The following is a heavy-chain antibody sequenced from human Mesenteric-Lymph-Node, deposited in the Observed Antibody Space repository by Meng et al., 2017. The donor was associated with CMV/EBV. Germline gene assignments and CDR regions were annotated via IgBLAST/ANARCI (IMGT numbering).Heavy chain of an antibody. V-gene: IGHV4-34*01. CDR1: GGSFSGYY. CDR3: ARGRWSTAARRGYYFDY. D-gene: IGHD6-6*01. CDR2: INHSGST. J-gene: IGHJ4*02. Sequence: SETLSLTCAVYGGSFSGYYWSWIRQPPGKGLEWIGEINHSGSTNYNPSLKSRVTISVDTSKNQFSLKLSSVTAADTAVYYCARGRWSTAARRGYYFDYWGQGTLVTVSS.